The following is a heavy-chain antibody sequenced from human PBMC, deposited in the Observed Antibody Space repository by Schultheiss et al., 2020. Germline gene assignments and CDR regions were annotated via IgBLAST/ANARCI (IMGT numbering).Heavy chain of an antibody. CDR1: GFSLSTSGMC. CDR2: IDWDDDK. V-gene: IGHV2-70*01. J-gene: IGHJ6*02. D-gene: IGHD3-10*01. CDR3: ARITGSPVFYYYYGMDV. Sequence: SGPTLVKPTQTLTLTCTFSGFSLSTSGMCVSWIRQPPGKALEWLALIDWDDDKYYSTSLKTRLTISKDTSKNQVVLTMTNMDPVDTATYYCARITGSPVFYYYYGMDVWGQGTTVTVSS.